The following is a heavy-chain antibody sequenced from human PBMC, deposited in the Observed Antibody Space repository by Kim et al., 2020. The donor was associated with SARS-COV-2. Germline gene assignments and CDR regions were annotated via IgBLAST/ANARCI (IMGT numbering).Heavy chain of an antibody. Sequence: SETLSLTCTVSGGFISRSSYYWGWVRQPPGKGLEWIGNIHYSGVTYSNPSLTSRVRMSADTSKNEFSLNLNSVTAADTAVYYCVRSLRYYDWRFDYWGQGTLVTVSS. J-gene: IGHJ4*02. D-gene: IGHD3-9*01. CDR3: VRSLRYYDWRFDY. CDR2: IHYSGVT. CDR1: GGFISRSSYY. V-gene: IGHV4-39*07.